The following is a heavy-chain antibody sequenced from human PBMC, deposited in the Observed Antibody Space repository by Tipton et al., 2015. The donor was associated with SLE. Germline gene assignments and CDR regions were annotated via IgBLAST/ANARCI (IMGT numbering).Heavy chain of an antibody. CDR1: GASFSGHY. CDR3: AKYASGTMFEY. Sequence: TLSLTCAVYGASFSGHYWGWIRQPPGKGLEWIGSIYYSVATHYNPSLKSRVTISADTSKNQFSLRLTSVTAADTAVYYCAKYASGTMFEYWGQGTLVTVSS. J-gene: IGHJ4*02. D-gene: IGHD3-10*01. V-gene: IGHV4-34*01. CDR2: IYYSVAT.